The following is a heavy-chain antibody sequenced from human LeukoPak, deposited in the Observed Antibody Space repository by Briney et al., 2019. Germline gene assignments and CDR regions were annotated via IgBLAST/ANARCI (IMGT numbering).Heavy chain of an antibody. CDR2: IRYDGSNK. D-gene: IGHD6-6*01. CDR3: AKEWGAARHGGPFDY. V-gene: IGHV3-30*02. CDR1: GFTFSSYG. J-gene: IGHJ4*02. Sequence: QPGGSLRLSCAASGFTFSSYGMHWVRQAPGKGLEWVAFIRYDGSNKYYAVSVKGRFTISRDNSKNTLYLQMNSLRAEDTAVHYCAKEWGAARHGGPFDYWGQGTLVTVSS.